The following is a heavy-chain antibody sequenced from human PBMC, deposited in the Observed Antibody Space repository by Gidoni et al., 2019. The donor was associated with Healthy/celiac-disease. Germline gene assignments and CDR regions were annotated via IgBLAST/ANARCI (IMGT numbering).Heavy chain of an antibody. CDR3: AKDHYGARGMYDAFDI. D-gene: IGHD3-10*01. CDR2: ISYDGSNK. J-gene: IGHJ3*02. CDR1: GFTFSSSG. V-gene: IGHV3-30*18. Sequence: QVQLVESGGGVVQPGRSLRLSCAASGFTFSSSGMHWVRQAPGKGLEWVAVISYDGSNKYYADSVKGRFTISRDNSKNTLYLQMNSLRAEDTAVYYCAKDHYGARGMYDAFDIWGQGTMVTVSS.